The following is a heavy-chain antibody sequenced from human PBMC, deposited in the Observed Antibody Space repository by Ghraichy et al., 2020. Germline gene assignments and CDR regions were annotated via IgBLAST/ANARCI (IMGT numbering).Heavy chain of an antibody. J-gene: IGHJ4*02. CDR2: LYFGGST. Sequence: SETLSLTCGVSDYSIHSGYYWGWVRQPPGKGLEWIGSLYFGGSTYYNPSLKSRVTISVDTSQKQLSLNLTSVTAADTAIYFCVGVYSNYAIDRWGQGTLVTVSS. D-gene: IGHD4-11*01. V-gene: IGHV4-38-2*01. CDR3: VGVYSNYAIDR. CDR1: DYSIHSGYY.